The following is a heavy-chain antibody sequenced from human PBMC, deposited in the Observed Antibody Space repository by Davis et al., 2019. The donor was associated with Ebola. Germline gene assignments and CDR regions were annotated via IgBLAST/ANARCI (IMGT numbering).Heavy chain of an antibody. D-gene: IGHD4/OR15-4a*01. CDR1: GGSFSGYY. Sequence: GSLRLSCAVYGGSFSGYYWSWIRQPPGKGLEWIGEIYHLGTTKYNPSLKSRVIVSMDKSANQLSLKVRSVTAADTAIYYCARGPPGAYFDYWGQGILVTVSS. V-gene: IGHV4-34*01. CDR2: IYHLGTT. CDR3: ARGPPGAYFDY. J-gene: IGHJ4*02.